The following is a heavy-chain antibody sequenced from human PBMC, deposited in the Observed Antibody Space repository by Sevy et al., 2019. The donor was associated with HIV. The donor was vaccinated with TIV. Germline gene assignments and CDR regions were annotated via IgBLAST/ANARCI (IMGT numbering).Heavy chain of an antibody. CDR2: IKSKTDGGTA. D-gene: IGHD3-3*01. V-gene: IGHV3-15*01. CDR3: GSVVKNDFWDGHVNYYGLDV. CDR1: GFTFNYAW. J-gene: IGHJ6*02. Sequence: GGSLRLSCAASGFTFNYAWMSWVRQAPGKGLEWVGRIKSKTDGGTADYAAHVKGRFTISRDDSENTLYLQMNSLKTEDTAVYYCGSVVKNDFWDGHVNYYGLDVWGQGTTVTVSS.